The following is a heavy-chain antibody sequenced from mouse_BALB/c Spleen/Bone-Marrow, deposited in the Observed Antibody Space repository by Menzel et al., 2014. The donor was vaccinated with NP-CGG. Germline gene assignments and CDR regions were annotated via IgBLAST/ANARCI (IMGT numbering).Heavy chain of an antibody. Sequence: QVQLQQSGPELVRPGVSVKISCKGSGYTFTDYAMHWVKQSHAKSLEWIGVISTYHGNTNYNQKFKGKATMTVDKSSSTAYMELARLTSEDSAIYYCARPIYYYGSSYKKGYYFDYWGQGTTLTVSS. CDR3: ARPIYYYGSSYKKGYYFDY. D-gene: IGHD1-1*01. J-gene: IGHJ2*01. V-gene: IGHV1-67*01. CDR1: GYTFTDYA. CDR2: ISTYHGNT.